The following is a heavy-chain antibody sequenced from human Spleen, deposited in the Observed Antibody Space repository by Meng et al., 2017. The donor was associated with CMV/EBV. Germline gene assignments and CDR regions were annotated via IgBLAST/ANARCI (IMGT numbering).Heavy chain of an antibody. CDR3: ARGNERNWGFRLRAFDI. D-gene: IGHD7-27*01. CDR2: IKQDESET. J-gene: IGHJ3*02. CDR1: GFTFSTSW. V-gene: IGHV3-7*01. Sequence: GGSLRLSCAASGFTFSTSWMTWVRQAPGKGLEWVANIKQDESETYYVDSVKGRFTISRDSAKNSLHLQMSSLRAEDTAVYYCARGNERNWGFRLRAFDIWGQGTMVSVSS.